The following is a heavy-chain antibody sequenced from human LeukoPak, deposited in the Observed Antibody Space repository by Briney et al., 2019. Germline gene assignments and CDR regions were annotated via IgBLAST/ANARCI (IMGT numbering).Heavy chain of an antibody. CDR1: GYTFTSYD. J-gene: IGHJ3*02. V-gene: IGHV1-8*01. Sequence: ASVKVSRKASGYTFTSYDINWVRQATGQGLEWMGWMNPNSGNAGYAQKFQGRVTMTRNTSISTAYMELSSLRSEDTAVYYCAREARWLQLKVAFDIWGQGTMVTVSS. D-gene: IGHD5-24*01. CDR3: AREARWLQLKVAFDI. CDR2: MNPNSGNA.